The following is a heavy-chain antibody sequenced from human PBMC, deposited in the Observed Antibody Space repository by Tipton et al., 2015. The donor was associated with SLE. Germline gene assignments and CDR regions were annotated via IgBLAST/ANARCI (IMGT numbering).Heavy chain of an antibody. CDR1: GFTFSSYW. CDR2: IKQDGSEK. Sequence: GSLRLSCAASGFTFSSYWMSWVRQAPGKGLEWVANIKQDGSEKYYVDSVKGRFTISRDNAKNSLYLQMNSLRAEDTAVYYCAREPWQVVPSADYMDVWGKGTTVTVSS. J-gene: IGHJ6*03. CDR3: AREPWQVVPSADYMDV. V-gene: IGHV3-7*01. D-gene: IGHD2-2*01.